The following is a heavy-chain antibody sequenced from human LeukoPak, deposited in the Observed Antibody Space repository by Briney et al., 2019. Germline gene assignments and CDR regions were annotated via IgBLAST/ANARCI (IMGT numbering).Heavy chain of an antibody. CDR1: GGSISSYY. CDR3: ARDSLVSYYYDSSGSYFDY. Sequence: SETLSLTCTVSGGSISSYYWSWIRQPAGKGLEWIGRIYTSGSTNYNPSLKSRVTMSGDTSKNQFSLKLSSVTAADTAVYYCARDSLVSYYYDSSGSYFDYWGQGTLVTVSS. D-gene: IGHD3-22*01. J-gene: IGHJ4*02. V-gene: IGHV4-4*07. CDR2: IYTSGST.